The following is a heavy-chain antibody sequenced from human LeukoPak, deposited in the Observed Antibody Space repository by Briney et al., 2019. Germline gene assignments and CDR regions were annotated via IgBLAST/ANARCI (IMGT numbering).Heavy chain of an antibody. Sequence: ASVKVSCKASGYTFTSYGISWVRQAPGQGLEWMGWISAYNGNTNYAQKLQGRVTMTTDTSTSTAYMELSSLRSEDTAVYYCARPYSSSWYVHLDFDYWGQGTLVTVSS. CDR2: ISAYNGNT. J-gene: IGHJ4*02. D-gene: IGHD6-13*01. CDR3: ARPYSSSWYVHLDFDY. V-gene: IGHV1-18*01. CDR1: GYTFTSYG.